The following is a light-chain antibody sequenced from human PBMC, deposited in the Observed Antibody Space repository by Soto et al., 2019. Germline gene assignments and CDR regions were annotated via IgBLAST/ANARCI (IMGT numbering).Light chain of an antibody. CDR1: SSNIGAGYD. V-gene: IGLV1-40*01. CDR3: QSYDRSLNVWV. CDR2: GDS. Sequence: QSVLTQPPSVSGAPGQRVTTSCTGSSSNIGAGYDVHWYQQLPGTAPKLLIYGDSNRPSGVPDRFSGSKSGTSASLAITGLQAENEADYYCQSYDRSLNVWVFGGGTKLTVL. J-gene: IGLJ3*02.